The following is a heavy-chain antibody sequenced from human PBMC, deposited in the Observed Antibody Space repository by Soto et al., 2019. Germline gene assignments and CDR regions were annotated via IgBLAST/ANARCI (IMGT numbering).Heavy chain of an antibody. V-gene: IGHV3-30-3*01. D-gene: IGHD6-19*01. J-gene: IGHJ6*02. Sequence: QMQLVESGGGVVQPGGSLRLSCAASGFTFNYYPMHWVRQAPGMGLEWVAVVSFDGSNKYYADSVKGRFTISKDNSKNTLYLQMNSLRREDTAVYYCARLPGPLVAVLYIYPLDGREAMSDVDVWGQGTTVTVSS. CDR3: ARLPGPLVAVLYIYPLDGREAMSDVDV. CDR2: VSFDGSNK. CDR1: GFTFNYYP.